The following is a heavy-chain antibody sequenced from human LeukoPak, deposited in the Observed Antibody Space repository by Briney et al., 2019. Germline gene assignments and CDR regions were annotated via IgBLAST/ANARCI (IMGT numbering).Heavy chain of an antibody. D-gene: IGHD4-23*01. CDR2: INHSGST. CDR3: ARGRGPTVVTGPRSAFDI. CDR1: GGSFSGYY. V-gene: IGHV4-34*01. J-gene: IGHJ3*02. Sequence: SETLSLTCAVYGGSFSGYYWSWIRQPPGKGLEWIGEINHSGSTNYNPSLKSRVTISVDTSKNQFSLKLSSVTAADTAVYYCARGRGPTVVTGPRSAFDIWGQGTMVTASS.